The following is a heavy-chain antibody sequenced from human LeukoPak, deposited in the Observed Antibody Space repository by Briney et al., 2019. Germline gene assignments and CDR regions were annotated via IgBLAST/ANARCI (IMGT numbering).Heavy chain of an antibody. CDR2: INPNSGGT. CDR3: ARVDYYYGSGSHFDY. J-gene: IGHJ4*02. V-gene: IGHV1-2*02. Sequence: GASVKVSCKASGYTFTGYYMHWVRQAPGQGLEWMGWINPNSGGTNYAQKFQGRVTMTRDTSISTAYMELSRLRSDDTAVYYCARVDYYYGSGSHFDYWGQGTLVTVSS. CDR1: GYTFTGYY. D-gene: IGHD3-10*01.